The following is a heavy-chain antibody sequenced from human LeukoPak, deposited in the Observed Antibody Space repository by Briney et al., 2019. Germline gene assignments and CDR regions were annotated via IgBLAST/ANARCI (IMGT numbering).Heavy chain of an antibody. CDR3: VKEPHYYDRSGYF. CDR1: GFTFDDYA. Sequence: GGSLRLSCAASGFTFDDYAMHWVRQAPGKGLEWVSLIGGDGGSTYYADPVKGRFTISRDNSKNSLFLQMKSLRTDDTALYYCVKEPHYYDRSGYFWGQGVLVTVSS. D-gene: IGHD3-22*01. J-gene: IGHJ4*02. V-gene: IGHV3-43*02. CDR2: IGGDGGST.